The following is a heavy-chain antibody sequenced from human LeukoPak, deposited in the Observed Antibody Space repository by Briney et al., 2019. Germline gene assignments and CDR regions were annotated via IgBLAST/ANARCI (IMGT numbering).Heavy chain of an antibody. D-gene: IGHD2-21*02. CDR3: ASETSCGGDCPTDY. Sequence: GGSLRLSCAASGFTFDVYGMSWVRKAPGKGLEWVSAISVWGGSTFYADSVKGRFTISRDNSKNTIYLQTNSLSAEDTAVYYCASETSCGGDCPTDYWGQGTLVTVSS. V-gene: IGHV3-23*01. J-gene: IGHJ4*02. CDR2: ISVWGGST. CDR1: GFTFDVYG.